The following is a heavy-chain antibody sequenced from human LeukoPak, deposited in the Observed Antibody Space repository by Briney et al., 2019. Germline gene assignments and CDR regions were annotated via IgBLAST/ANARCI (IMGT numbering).Heavy chain of an antibody. Sequence: SETLSLTCAVYGGSFSGYYWSWIRQPPGKGLEWIGEINHSGSTNYNPSLKSRVTISVDTSKNQFSLKLSSVTAADTAVYYCARDRDFWSGQNNWFDPWGQGTLVTVSS. J-gene: IGHJ5*02. D-gene: IGHD3-3*01. CDR1: GGSFSGYY. CDR3: ARDRDFWSGQNNWFDP. CDR2: INHSGST. V-gene: IGHV4-34*01.